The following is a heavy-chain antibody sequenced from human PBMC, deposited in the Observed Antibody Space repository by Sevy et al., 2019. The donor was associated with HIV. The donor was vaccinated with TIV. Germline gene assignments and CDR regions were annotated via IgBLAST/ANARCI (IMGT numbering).Heavy chain of an antibody. V-gene: IGHV3-53*01. J-gene: IGHJ3*02. CDR2: IYSGGST. D-gene: IGHD2-15*01. CDR1: GFTVSSNY. CDR3: ATAPKAGRIDAFDI. Sequence: GGSLRLSCAASGFTVSSNYMSWVRQAPGKGLEWVSVIYSGGSTYYADSVKGRFTISRDNSKNTLYLQMNSLRAEDTAVYYCATAPKAGRIDAFDIWGQGTMVTVSS.